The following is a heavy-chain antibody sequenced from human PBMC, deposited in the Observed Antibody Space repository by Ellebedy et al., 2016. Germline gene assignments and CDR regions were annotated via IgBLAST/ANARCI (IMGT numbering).Heavy chain of an antibody. D-gene: IGHD3-10*01. V-gene: IGHV1-2*04. CDR3: ARAALEFFNWFDP. Sequence: ASVKVSCKASGYTFTGYYMHWVRQAPGQGLEWMGWINPNSGGTNYAQKFQGWVTMTRDTSISTAYMELSRLRSDDTAVYYCARAALEFFNWFDPWGQGTLVTVSS. CDR2: INPNSGGT. CDR1: GYTFTGYY. J-gene: IGHJ5*02.